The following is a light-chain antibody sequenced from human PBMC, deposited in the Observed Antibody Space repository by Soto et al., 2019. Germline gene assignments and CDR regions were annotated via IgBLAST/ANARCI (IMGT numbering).Light chain of an antibody. CDR3: FSHRSGDSHG. CDR1: SSDIGAYNY. J-gene: IGLJ1*01. V-gene: IGLV2-14*01. Sequence: QSALTQPASVSGSPGQSITISCTGTSSDIGAYNYVSWYQQYPGKAPKLMIYGVTNRPSGVSNRFSGSKTGNTASLTISGLQAEDEADYYCFSHRSGDSHGLGTGTKV. CDR2: GVT.